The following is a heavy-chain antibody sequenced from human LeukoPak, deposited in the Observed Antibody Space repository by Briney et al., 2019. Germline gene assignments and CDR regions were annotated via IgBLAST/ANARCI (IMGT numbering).Heavy chain of an antibody. Sequence: GASVKVSCKASGGTFSSYAISWVRQAPGQGLEWMGGIIPIFGTANYAQKFQGRVTITADESTSTAYMELSSLRSEDTAVYYCARGQHYYDSSGDSYYFDYWGQGTLVTVSS. V-gene: IGHV1-69*13. CDR3: ARGQHYYDSSGDSYYFDY. D-gene: IGHD3-22*01. J-gene: IGHJ4*02. CDR2: IIPIFGTA. CDR1: GGTFSSYA.